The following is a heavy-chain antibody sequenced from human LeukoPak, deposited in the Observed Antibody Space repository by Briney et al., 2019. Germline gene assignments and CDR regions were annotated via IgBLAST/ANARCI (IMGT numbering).Heavy chain of an antibody. CDR1: GGSFSGYY. CDR2: INHSGST. D-gene: IGHD3-22*01. CDR3: ARGYYDSSGLYGY. V-gene: IGHV4-34*01. J-gene: IGHJ4*02. Sequence: SETLSLTCAVYGGSFSGYYWSWIRQPPGKGLEWIGEINHSGSTNYNPSLKSRVTISVDTSKNKFSLKLSSVTAADTAVYYCARGYYDSSGLYGYWGQGTLVTVSS.